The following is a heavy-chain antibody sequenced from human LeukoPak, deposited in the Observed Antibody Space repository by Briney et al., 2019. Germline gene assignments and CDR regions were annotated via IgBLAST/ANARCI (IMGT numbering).Heavy chain of an antibody. CDR1: RGSFRCSSCY. J-gene: IGHJ5*02. Sequence: SETLSLTCTVSRGSFRCSSCYWGWIRQPPGKGLEWIGSVFYSRITSGSSYYNPSLKSRVTISADTSKNHFSLNLRSLTAADTAVYYCARPGFGKSAPVDLWGQGTLVAVSS. CDR2: VFYSRITSGSS. V-gene: IGHV4-39*02. CDR3: ARPGFGKSAPVDL. D-gene: IGHD3-10*01.